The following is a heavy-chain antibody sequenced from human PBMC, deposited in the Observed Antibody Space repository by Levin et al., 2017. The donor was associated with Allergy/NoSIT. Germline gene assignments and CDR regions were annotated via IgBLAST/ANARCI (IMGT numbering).Heavy chain of an antibody. D-gene: IGHD5-12*01. V-gene: IGHV4-4*02. CDR2: IYHSGST. CDR1: GGSISSSNW. CDR3: ARVPGGWLRFWYFDL. J-gene: IGHJ2*01. Sequence: GSLRLSCAVSGGSISSSNWWSWVRQPPGKGLEWIGEIYHSGSTNYNPSLKSRVTISVDKSKNQFSLKLSSVTAADTAVYYCARVPGGWLRFWYFDLWGRGTLVTVSS.